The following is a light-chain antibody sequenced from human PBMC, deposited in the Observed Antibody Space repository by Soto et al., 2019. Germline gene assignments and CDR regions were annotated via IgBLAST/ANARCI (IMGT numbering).Light chain of an antibody. CDR2: DAS. V-gene: IGKV3-11*01. CDR3: QQRSNWPPVT. CDR1: QSVSSS. Sequence: DIVLTQSPATLSLSPGERATLSCRASQSVSSSVAWYQQKPGQAPRLLIYDASNRATGIPAMFSGSGSGTDFTLTISSLESEDFAVYYCQQRSNWPPVTCGQGTRLDIK. J-gene: IGKJ5*01.